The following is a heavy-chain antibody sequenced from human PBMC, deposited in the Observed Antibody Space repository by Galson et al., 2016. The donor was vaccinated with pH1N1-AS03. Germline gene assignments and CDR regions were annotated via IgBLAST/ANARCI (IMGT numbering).Heavy chain of an antibody. Sequence: SETLSLTCTVSGDAIGSYYWSWIRQPAGKGLQWIGRVYTSGSTNYNPSLKSRVTMSVDISKNQFSLKLNSVTAAATAVYYCAGLVGGSLDYWGQGTLVTVSS. CDR3: AGLVGGSLDY. CDR2: VYTSGST. J-gene: IGHJ4*02. V-gene: IGHV4-4*07. D-gene: IGHD1-26*01. CDR1: GDAIGSYY.